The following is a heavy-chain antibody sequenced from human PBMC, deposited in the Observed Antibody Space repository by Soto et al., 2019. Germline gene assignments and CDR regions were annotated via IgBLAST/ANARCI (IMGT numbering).Heavy chain of an antibody. V-gene: IGHV3-48*03. CDR3: VSQSHWARTFES. J-gene: IGHJ4*02. D-gene: IGHD3-16*01. CDR1: GFLFRNYE. Sequence: GGSLRLSCVGSGFLFRNYEMNWVRQAPGKGLEWLAHISTTGGHVSESDSVKGRFTISRDNTKHTLYLQMNSLRTEDTGVYYCVSQSHWARTFESWGQGTLVDVSS. CDR2: ISTTGGHV.